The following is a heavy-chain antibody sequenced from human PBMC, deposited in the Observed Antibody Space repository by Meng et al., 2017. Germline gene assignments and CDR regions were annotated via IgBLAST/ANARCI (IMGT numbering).Heavy chain of an antibody. D-gene: IGHD5-18*01. CDR1: GGSFSGYY. J-gene: IGHJ4*02. CDR3: ARGTRGYSYGNDY. Sequence: QVQLHQWGAGLLKPSETLSLTCAVYGGSFSGYYWSWIRQPPGKGLEWIGEINHSGSTNYNPSLKSRVTISVDTSKNQFSLKLSSVTAADTAVYYCARGTRGYSYGNDYWGQGTLVTVSS. CDR2: INHSGST. V-gene: IGHV4-34*01.